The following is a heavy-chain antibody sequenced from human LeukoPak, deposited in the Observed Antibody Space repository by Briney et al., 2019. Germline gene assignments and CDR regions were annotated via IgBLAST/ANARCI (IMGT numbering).Heavy chain of an antibody. D-gene: IGHD2-2*01. V-gene: IGHV3-48*01. Sequence: GGSLRLSCAASGFTFSTYAMNWVRQAPGKGLEWVSYISAGTGTIYYADSVKGRFTVSRDNAKNSLYLQMNSLRVEDTAVYYCARYCSSTSCYGGRWFDPWGQGTLVTVSS. CDR1: GFTFSTYA. CDR2: ISAGTGTI. CDR3: ARYCSSTSCYGGRWFDP. J-gene: IGHJ5*02.